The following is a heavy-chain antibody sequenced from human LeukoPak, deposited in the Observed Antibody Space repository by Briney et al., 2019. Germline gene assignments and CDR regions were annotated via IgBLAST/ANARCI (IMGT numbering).Heavy chain of an antibody. CDR3: ARSGYDYGRFDY. Sequence: ASVKVSCKASGGTFSSYAISWVRQAPGQGLEWMGRIIPILGIANYAQKFQGRVTITADKSTSTAYMELSSLRSEDTAVYYCARSGYDYGRFDYWGQGTLVTVSS. J-gene: IGHJ4*02. CDR1: GGTFSSYA. D-gene: IGHD5-12*01. V-gene: IGHV1-69*04. CDR2: IIPILGIA.